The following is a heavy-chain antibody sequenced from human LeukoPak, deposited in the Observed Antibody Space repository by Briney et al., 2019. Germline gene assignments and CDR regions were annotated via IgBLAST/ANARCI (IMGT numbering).Heavy chain of an antibody. D-gene: IGHD3-3*01. CDR2: IKKDGSEK. CDR1: GLSLSTYW. J-gene: IGHJ5*02. Sequence: GGSLRLSCVASGLSLSTYWMSWVRQAPGKGLEWVANIKKDGSEKYYVDSVRGRFTISRDNAKNSLYLQMNSLRAEDTAVYYCASDGHAYGYYDFWSGPSGVWFDPWGQGTLVTVSS. CDR3: ASDGHAYGYYDFWSGPSGVWFDP. V-gene: IGHV3-7*01.